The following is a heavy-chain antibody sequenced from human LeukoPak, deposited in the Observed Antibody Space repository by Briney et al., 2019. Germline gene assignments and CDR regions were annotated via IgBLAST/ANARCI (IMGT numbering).Heavy chain of an antibody. CDR1: GFTFSNAW. J-gene: IGHJ4*02. V-gene: IGHV3-23*01. CDR3: ARAADYGDYVFYFDY. D-gene: IGHD4-17*01. CDR2: ISGSGGST. Sequence: PGGSLRLSCAASGFTFSNAWITWVRQAPGKGLEWVSAISGSGGSTYYADSVKGRFTISRDNSKNTLYLQMNSLRAEDTAVYYCARAADYGDYVFYFDYWGQGTLVTVSS.